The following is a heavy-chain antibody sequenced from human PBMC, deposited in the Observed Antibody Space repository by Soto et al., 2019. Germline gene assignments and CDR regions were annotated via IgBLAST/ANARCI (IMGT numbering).Heavy chain of an antibody. J-gene: IGHJ6*02. D-gene: IGHD3-3*01. Sequence: EVQLVGSGGGLVQPGGSLRLSCAASGFTFSSYWMSWVRQAPGKGLEWVANIKQDGREKYYVGSVKGRFTISGDKAKNSMYLQMNSLRAEDTAVYYCGSEPSITIFGVVITPYGMDVWGQGTTVTVSS. CDR1: GFTFSSYW. CDR2: IKQDGREK. V-gene: IGHV3-7*03. CDR3: GSEPSITIFGVVITPYGMDV.